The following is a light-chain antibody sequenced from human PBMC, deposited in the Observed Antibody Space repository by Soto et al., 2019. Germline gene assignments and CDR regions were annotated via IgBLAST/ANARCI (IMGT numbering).Light chain of an antibody. Sequence: EIVLPQSPGTLSLSPGDSATLSCRASQSVSSSYLAWYQQKPGQAPGLLIYDTSTRASGVPDRFSGSGSGTEFTLTISRLEPEDFAVYYCQQYGTSPQTFGQGTKVDIK. CDR2: DTS. V-gene: IGKV3-20*01. J-gene: IGKJ1*01. CDR3: QQYGTSPQT. CDR1: QSVSSSY.